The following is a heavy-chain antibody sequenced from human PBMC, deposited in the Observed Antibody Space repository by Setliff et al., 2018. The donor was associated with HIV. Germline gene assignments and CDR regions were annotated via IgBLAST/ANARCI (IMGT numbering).Heavy chain of an antibody. CDR3: ARGHYDFWSSYMDV. Sequence: GGSLRLSCEASGFTFDNYAMSWVRQAPGRGLEWVGRMKSKTDGGSTDYAPPVKDRFIISRDDSKETLYLQMNGLKTEDTAMYYCARGHYDFWSSYMDVWGKGTTVTVSS. J-gene: IGHJ6*03. CDR2: MKSKTDGGST. CDR1: GFTFDNYA. V-gene: IGHV3-15*01. D-gene: IGHD3-3*01.